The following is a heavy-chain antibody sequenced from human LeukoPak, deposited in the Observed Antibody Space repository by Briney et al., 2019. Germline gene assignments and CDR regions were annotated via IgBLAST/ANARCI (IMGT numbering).Heavy chain of an antibody. CDR3: AKDQLAAYAFDI. Sequence: PGGSLRLSCAASGFTFSSYSMNWVRQAPGKGLEWVSSISSSSSYIYYADSVKGRFTISRDNSKNTLYLQMNSLRAEDTAVYYCAKDQLAAYAFDIWGQGTMVTVSS. D-gene: IGHD6-13*01. CDR1: GFTFSSYS. V-gene: IGHV3-21*01. CDR2: ISSSSSYI. J-gene: IGHJ3*02.